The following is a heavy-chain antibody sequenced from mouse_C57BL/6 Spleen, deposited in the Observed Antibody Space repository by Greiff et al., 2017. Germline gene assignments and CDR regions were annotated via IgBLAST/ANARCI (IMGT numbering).Heavy chain of an antibody. Sequence: VQLQQSGAELVRPGASVTLSCKASGYTFTDYEMHWVKQTPVHGLEWIGAIDPETGGTAYNQTFKGTAILASDKSSSPAYMELRSLTSEDSAVYYGTRFYYDYDGFAYWGQGTLVTVSA. J-gene: IGHJ3*01. CDR2: IDPETGGT. CDR1: GYTFTDYE. D-gene: IGHD2-4*01. CDR3: TRFYYDYDGFAY. V-gene: IGHV1-15*01.